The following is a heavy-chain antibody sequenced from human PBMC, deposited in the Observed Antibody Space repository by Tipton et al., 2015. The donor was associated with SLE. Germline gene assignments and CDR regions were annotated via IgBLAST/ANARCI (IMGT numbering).Heavy chain of an antibody. V-gene: IGHV4-39*01. CDR2: VSYSGRT. Sequence: TLSLTCTVSGGSINRNVYYGGWVRQSPGRGLEWLGSVSYSGRTSYSSSLRGRASLSVDSSKNQFSLRLSSVTAADTAVYYCARGGGVGRPEIGIDYWGQGALVTVSS. D-gene: IGHD3-16*01. CDR1: GGSINRNVYY. CDR3: ARGGGVGRPEIGIDY. J-gene: IGHJ4*02.